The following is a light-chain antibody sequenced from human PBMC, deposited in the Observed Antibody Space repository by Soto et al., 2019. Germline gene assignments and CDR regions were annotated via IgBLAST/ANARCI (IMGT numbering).Light chain of an antibody. V-gene: IGKV3-15*01. CDR3: QQYNNWPQT. CDR2: GAS. J-gene: IGKJ1*01. CDR1: QSVSSN. Sequence: EIVMTQSPATLSVSPGERATLSCRASQSVSSNLAWYQHKPGQAPRLLIYGASTRATGIPARFSGSGSGTACTLTFSRLQSEDFGVYYCQQYNNWPQTFGQGTKVEIK.